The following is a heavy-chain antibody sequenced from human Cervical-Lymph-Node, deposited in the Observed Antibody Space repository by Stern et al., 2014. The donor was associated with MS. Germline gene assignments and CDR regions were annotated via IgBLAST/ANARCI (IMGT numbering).Heavy chain of an antibody. Sequence: VQLVESGGGLVQPGGSLRLSCAASGFTFSSYDMHWVRQATGKGLEWVSAIGTAVVTYYPGAVKGRFTISRENAKNSLYLQMNSLRAGDTAVYYCARYNGCSYEGFDYWGQGALFTVSS. CDR2: IGTAVVT. CDR3: ARYNGCSYEGFDY. CDR1: GFTFSSYD. D-gene: IGHD5-18*01. J-gene: IGHJ4*02. V-gene: IGHV3-13*01.